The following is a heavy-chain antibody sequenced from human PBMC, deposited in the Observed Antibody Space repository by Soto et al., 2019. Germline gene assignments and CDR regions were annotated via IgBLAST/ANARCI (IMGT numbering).Heavy chain of an antibody. Sequence: LVKVSCKASGGTLNNYAINWVRQAPGQGLEWMGGILPVSAPPDYAQKFQGRVSITADHSTSTVYMELSRLKSDDTAVYFCATDSNYDVSNSFWGQGTLVTVS. J-gene: IGHJ4*02. CDR1: GGTLNNYA. CDR2: ILPVSAPP. D-gene: IGHD3-3*01. V-gene: IGHV1-69*13. CDR3: ATDSNYDVSNSF.